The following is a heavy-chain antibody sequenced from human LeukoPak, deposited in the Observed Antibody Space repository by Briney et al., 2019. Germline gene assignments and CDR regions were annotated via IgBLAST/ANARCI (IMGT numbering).Heavy chain of an antibody. J-gene: IGHJ4*02. Sequence: GASVKVSCKASGYTFTGYYMHWVRQAPGQGLEWMGWINPNSGGTNYAQKFQGRVTMTRDTSISTAYMELSRLRSDDTAVYYCARDHYYGDYYFDYWGQGTLVTVSS. CDR1: GYTFTGYY. CDR3: ARDHYYGDYYFDY. CDR2: INPNSGGT. V-gene: IGHV1-2*02. D-gene: IGHD4-17*01.